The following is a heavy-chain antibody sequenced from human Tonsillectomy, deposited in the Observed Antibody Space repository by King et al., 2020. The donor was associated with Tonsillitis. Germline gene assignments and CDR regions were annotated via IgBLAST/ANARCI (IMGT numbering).Heavy chain of an antibody. CDR1: GGSISSGGYY. J-gene: IGHJ4*02. V-gene: IGHV4-31*03. D-gene: IGHD5-18*01. CDR3: AREDGGYRYGLDY. Sequence: VQLQESGPGLVKPSQTLSLTCTVSGGSISSGGYYWSSIRQHPGKGLEWVGYIYYSGSTYYNPSLKSRLTISIDTSKNQFSLKLSSVTAAVTAVYYCAREDGGYRYGLDYWRQGTLVTVSS. CDR2: IYYSGST.